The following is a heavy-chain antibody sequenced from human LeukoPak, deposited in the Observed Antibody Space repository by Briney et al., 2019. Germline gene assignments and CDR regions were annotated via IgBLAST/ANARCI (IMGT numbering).Heavy chain of an antibody. CDR1: GFTVSSNY. CDR3: ARNQPSGWYGSWFDL. J-gene: IGHJ5*02. V-gene: IGHV3-53*01. Sequence: GGSLRLSCAASGFTVSSNYMSWVRQAPGKGLERVSIIYSSGSTYYTDSVKGRFTISRDNSKNTLYLQMNSLRAEDTAVYYCARNQPSGWYGSWFDLWGQGTLVPVSS. CDR2: IYSSGST. D-gene: IGHD6-19*01.